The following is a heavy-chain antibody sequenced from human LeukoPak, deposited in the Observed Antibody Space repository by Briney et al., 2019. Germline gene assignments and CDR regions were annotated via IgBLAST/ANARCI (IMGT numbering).Heavy chain of an antibody. V-gene: IGHV3-53*01. D-gene: IGHD6-19*01. Sequence: GGSLRLSCAASGFTVSSNYMSWVRQAPGKGLEWVSVIYSGGSTYYADSVKGRFTISRDNSKNTLYLQMNSLRAEDTAVYYCASIYSSGWYYFDYWGRGTLVTVSS. CDR3: ASIYSSGWYYFDY. CDR2: IYSGGST. CDR1: GFTVSSNY. J-gene: IGHJ4*02.